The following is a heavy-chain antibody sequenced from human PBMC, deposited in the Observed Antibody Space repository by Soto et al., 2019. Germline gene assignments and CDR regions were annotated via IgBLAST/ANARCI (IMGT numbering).Heavy chain of an antibody. V-gene: IGHV3-53*01. CDR2: IYRGGTT. J-gene: IGHJ4*02. CDR1: GFTVNTNY. CDR3: ARAGCHGDCYSDY. Sequence: GGSLRLSCAASGFTVNTNYMSWVRQAPGKGLEWISVIYRGGTTYYADSVKGRFTISGDNSKNTLFLQMNSLRADDTAVYYCARAGCHGDCYSDYWGQGTLVTVSS. D-gene: IGHD2-21*02.